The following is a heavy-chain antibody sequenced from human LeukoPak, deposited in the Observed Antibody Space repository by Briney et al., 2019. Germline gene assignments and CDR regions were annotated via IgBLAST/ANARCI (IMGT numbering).Heavy chain of an antibody. Sequence: AWGSLRLSCAASGFTFSSYGMHWVRQAPGKGLEWVAVISYDGSNKYYADSVKGRFTISRDNSKNTLYLQMNSLRAEDTAVYYCAKDHGGYWGQGTLVTVSS. CDR3: AKDHGGY. J-gene: IGHJ4*02. V-gene: IGHV3-30*18. CDR1: GFTFSSYG. CDR2: ISYDGSNK. D-gene: IGHD3-16*01.